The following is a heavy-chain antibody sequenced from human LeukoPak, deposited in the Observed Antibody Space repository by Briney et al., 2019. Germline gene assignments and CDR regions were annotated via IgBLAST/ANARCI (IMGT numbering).Heavy chain of an antibody. D-gene: IGHD3-22*01. CDR2: ISAYNGNT. CDR1: GYTFTSYG. CDR3: ARGHRTAAYDSSGSDY. Sequence: ASVKVSCKASGYTFTSYGISWVRQAPGQGLEWMGWISAYNGNTKYAQKLQGRVTMTTDTSTSTAYMERRSPRSDDTAVFYCARGHRTAAYDSSGSDYWGQGTLVTVS. J-gene: IGHJ4*02. V-gene: IGHV1-18*01.